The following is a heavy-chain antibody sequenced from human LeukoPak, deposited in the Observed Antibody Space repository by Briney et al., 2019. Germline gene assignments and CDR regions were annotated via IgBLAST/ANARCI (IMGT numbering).Heavy chain of an antibody. Sequence: GGSLRLSCAASGFTFSSYAMHWVRQAPGKGLEWVAVISYDGSNKYYADSVKGRFTISRDNSKNTLYLQMNSLRAEDTAVYYCATRPDIAAAGPGWFDPWGQGTLVTVSS. CDR1: GFTFSSYA. V-gene: IGHV3-30-3*01. J-gene: IGHJ5*02. CDR3: ATRPDIAAAGPGWFDP. D-gene: IGHD6-13*01. CDR2: ISYDGSNK.